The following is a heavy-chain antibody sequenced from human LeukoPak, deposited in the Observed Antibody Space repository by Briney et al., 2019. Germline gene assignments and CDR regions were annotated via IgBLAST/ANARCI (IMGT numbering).Heavy chain of an antibody. J-gene: IGHJ5*02. CDR1: GFIFNSHS. Sequence: PGGSLRLSCAASGFIFNSHSMNWVRQAPGKGLEWVSSISSTSSYIYYADSVKSRFTISRDNAKNSLYLQMNSLRAEDTAVYYCARGWFDPWGQGTLVTVSS. V-gene: IGHV3-21*01. CDR2: ISSTSSYI. CDR3: ARGWFDP.